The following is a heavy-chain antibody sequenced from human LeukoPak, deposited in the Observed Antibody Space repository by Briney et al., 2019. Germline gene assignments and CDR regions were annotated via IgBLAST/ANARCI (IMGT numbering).Heavy chain of an antibody. CDR3: ARDRLVLRPRSSSDY. J-gene: IGHJ4*02. Sequence: GGSLRLSCAASGFTFSGYSMNWVRQAPGKGLEWVSSITSSSSYIYYADSVKGRFTISGDDAKNSLYLQMNSLRAEDTAIYYCARDRLVLRPRSSSDYWGQGTLVTVSS. CDR2: ITSSSSYI. D-gene: IGHD6-6*01. CDR1: GFTFSGYS. V-gene: IGHV3-21*01.